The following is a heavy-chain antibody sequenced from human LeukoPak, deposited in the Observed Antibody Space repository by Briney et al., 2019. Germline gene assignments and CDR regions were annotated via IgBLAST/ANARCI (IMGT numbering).Heavy chain of an antibody. CDR3: AKWGDYDVLTGYYVSDY. D-gene: IGHD3-9*01. Sequence: GGSLRLSCAASGFTFSNYAMSWVRQAPGKGLELVSAITGSGGNTYYADSVKGRFTISRDSSKNTLYLQMNSLRAEDTAVYYCAKWGDYDVLTGYYVSDYWGQGTLVTVSS. V-gene: IGHV3-23*01. J-gene: IGHJ4*02. CDR2: ITGSGGNT. CDR1: GFTFSNYA.